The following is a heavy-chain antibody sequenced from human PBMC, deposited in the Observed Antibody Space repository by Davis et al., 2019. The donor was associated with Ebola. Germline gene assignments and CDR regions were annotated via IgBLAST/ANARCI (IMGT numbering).Heavy chain of an antibody. V-gene: IGHV4-28*01. D-gene: IGHD6-6*01. CDR1: GYSITRSDW. Sequence: SETLSLTCAVSGYSITRSDWWGWIRQPPGKGLEWIGAIYYNGRTYYNSSLEGRVTISLDTSKNQFSLKLRSVTAADTAVYFCARLSGLFSSSSGALYFDLWGRGTLVSVSS. CDR3: ARLSGLFSSSSGALYFDL. CDR2: IYYNGRT. J-gene: IGHJ2*01.